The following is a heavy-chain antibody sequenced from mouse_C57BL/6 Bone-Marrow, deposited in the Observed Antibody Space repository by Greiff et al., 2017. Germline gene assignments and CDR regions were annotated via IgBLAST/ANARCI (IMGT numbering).Heavy chain of an antibody. CDR3: ARGGGNYYGSSPYYYAMDY. Sequence: VQLQQSGAELVRPGSSVKMSCKTSGYTFTSYGINWVKQRPGQGLEWSGYIYIGNGYTEYNETFKGKVTLTSDTSSSAAYMQHSILTAEVSAIYFSARGGGNYYGSSPYYYAMDYWGQGTSVTVSS. CDR1: GYTFTSYG. D-gene: IGHD1-1*01. V-gene: IGHV1-58*01. CDR2: IYIGNGYT. J-gene: IGHJ4*01.